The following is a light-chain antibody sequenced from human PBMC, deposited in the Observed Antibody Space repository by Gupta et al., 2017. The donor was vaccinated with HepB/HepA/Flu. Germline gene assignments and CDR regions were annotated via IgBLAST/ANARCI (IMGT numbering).Light chain of an antibody. V-gene: IGLV2-14*03. Sequence: QSALTQPASLSGSPGQSITISCTGTSSDYVSWYQQYPGKAPKLLIYNVSDRPSGASHRFSGSKSGNTASLSISGIQTEDEAYYYCSSYTYTTTLVVFGGGTKLTVL. J-gene: IGLJ2*01. CDR2: NVS. CDR3: SSYTYTTTLVV. CDR1: SSDY.